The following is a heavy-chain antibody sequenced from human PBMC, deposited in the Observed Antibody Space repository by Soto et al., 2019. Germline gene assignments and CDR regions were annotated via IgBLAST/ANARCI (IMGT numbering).Heavy chain of an antibody. V-gene: IGHV4-31*03. Sequence: SDTLSLTCTLSGDSISSGGYYWSWIRRHPGNGLEWIGYIYYSGSTYYNPSLKSRVTISVDTSKNQFSPKLSSVTAADTAVYYCARDAYYDSSGHNNWFDPWGQGTLVTVSS. J-gene: IGHJ5*02. CDR1: GDSISSGGYY. CDR2: IYYSGST. CDR3: ARDAYYDSSGHNNWFDP. D-gene: IGHD3-22*01.